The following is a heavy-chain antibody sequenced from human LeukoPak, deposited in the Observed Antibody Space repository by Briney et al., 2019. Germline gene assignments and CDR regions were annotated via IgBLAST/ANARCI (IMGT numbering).Heavy chain of an antibody. J-gene: IGHJ5*02. D-gene: IGHD3-9*01. V-gene: IGHV1-46*01. Sequence: ASVKVSCEASGYTFTSYYMHWVRQAPGQGLEWMGIINPSGGSTSYAQKFQGRVTMTRDTSTSTVYMELSSLRSEDTAAYYCARDHHWDLQLRYFDWLSSGNWFDPWGQGTLVTVSS. CDR3: ARDHHWDLQLRYFDWLSSGNWFDP. CDR1: GYTFTSYY. CDR2: INPSGGST.